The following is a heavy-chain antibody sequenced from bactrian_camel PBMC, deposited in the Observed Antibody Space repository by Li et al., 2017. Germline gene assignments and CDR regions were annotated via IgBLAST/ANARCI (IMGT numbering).Heavy chain of an antibody. D-gene: IGHD1*01. CDR1: GYTYSSYC. CDR2: LWTGDHST. Sequence: HVQLVESGGGLVQPGGSLRLSCAASGYTYSSYCMGWFRQAPGKEREGVALLWTGDHSTYYLDSVKGRFTTYKDDNQRTLYLQMNGLKPEDTAIYYCAADLGSWCPTLADATEYKYSGQGTQVTVS. CDR3: AADLGSWCPTLADATEYKY. V-gene: IGHV3S1*01. J-gene: IGHJ4*01.